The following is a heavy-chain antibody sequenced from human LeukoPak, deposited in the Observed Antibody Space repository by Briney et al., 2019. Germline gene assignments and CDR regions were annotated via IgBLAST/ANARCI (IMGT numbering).Heavy chain of an antibody. Sequence: ASVTVSCKASGGTFSSYAISWVRQAPGQGLEWMGGIIPIFGTANYAQQFQGSVTITADDATSTAYMELSSLRSEDTAVYYCARGPSSGWNFDYWGQGTLVTVSS. CDR1: GGTFSSYA. CDR3: ARGPSSGWNFDY. D-gene: IGHD6-19*01. V-gene: IGHV1-69*13. CDR2: IIPIFGTA. J-gene: IGHJ4*02.